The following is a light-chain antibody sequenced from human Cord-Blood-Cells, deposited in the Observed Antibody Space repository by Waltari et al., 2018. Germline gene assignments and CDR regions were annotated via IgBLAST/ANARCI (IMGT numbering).Light chain of an antibody. Sequence: DIVMTQSPDSLAVSLGERATINCKASQSVLYSSNNKDYLAWYQQTPGQPPKLLIYWASTRESGVPDRFSGSESGTDFTLTISSLQAEDVAVYYCQQYYSTPQTFGGGTKVEIK. CDR3: QQYYSTPQT. CDR2: WAS. V-gene: IGKV4-1*01. CDR1: QSVLYSSNNKDY. J-gene: IGKJ4*01.